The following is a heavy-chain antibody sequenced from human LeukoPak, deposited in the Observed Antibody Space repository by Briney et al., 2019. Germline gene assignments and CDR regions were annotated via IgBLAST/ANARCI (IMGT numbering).Heavy chain of an antibody. D-gene: IGHD1-26*01. CDR3: ARTGGSYPYYFEY. CDR1: GFIFRSYE. CDR2: ISSSGSTI. Sequence: GGSLRLSCAASGFIFRSYEMNWVRQVPGKGLEWVSYISSSGSTIYYADSVKGRFTLSRGNAKNSLYLQMNSLRAEDTAVYYCARTGGSYPYYFEYWGQGTLVTVSS. J-gene: IGHJ4*02. V-gene: IGHV3-48*03.